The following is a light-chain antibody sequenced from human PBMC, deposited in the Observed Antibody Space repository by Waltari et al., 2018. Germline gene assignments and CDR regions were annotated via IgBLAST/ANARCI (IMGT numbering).Light chain of an antibody. Sequence: EIVMTQSPASLSVSPGDRATLTCRASESIDRRVAWYRQRPGQAPRLLIFGATIRASGVPDRSSGSGSGTEFTLTISSLQSDDFGLYYCQQYHIWPPYTFAQGTRLDI. V-gene: IGKV3-15*01. J-gene: IGKJ2*01. CDR2: GAT. CDR3: QQYHIWPPYT. CDR1: ESIDRR.